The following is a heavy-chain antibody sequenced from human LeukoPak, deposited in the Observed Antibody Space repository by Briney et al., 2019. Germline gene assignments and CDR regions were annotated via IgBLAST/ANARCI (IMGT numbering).Heavy chain of an antibody. J-gene: IGHJ4*02. D-gene: IGHD3-9*01. CDR1: GYTFTGYY. CDR2: INLSSGGT. Sequence: ASVKVSCKASGYTFTGYYMHWVRQAPGQGLEWMGWINLSSGGTNYAQKFQGRVTMTRDTSISTAYMELSRLRSGDTAVYYCARSPDILTGENFDYWGQGTLVTVSS. V-gene: IGHV1-2*02. CDR3: ARSPDILTGENFDY.